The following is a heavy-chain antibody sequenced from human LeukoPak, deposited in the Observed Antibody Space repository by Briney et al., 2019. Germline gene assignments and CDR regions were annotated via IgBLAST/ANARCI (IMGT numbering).Heavy chain of an antibody. D-gene: IGHD3-9*01. V-gene: IGHV3-11*01. J-gene: IGHJ4*02. CDR3: ARVRYFDWLSRAFDY. Sequence: GGSLRLSCAASGFTFSDYYMSWIRQAPGKGLEWVSCISSSGSTIYYADSVKGRFTISRDNAKNSLYLQMNSLRAEDTAVYYCARVRYFDWLSRAFDYWGQGTLVTVSS. CDR2: ISSSGSTI. CDR1: GFTFSDYY.